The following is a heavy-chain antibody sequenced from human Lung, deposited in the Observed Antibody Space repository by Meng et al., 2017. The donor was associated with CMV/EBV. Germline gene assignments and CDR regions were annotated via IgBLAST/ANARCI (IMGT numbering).Heavy chain of an antibody. CDR2: ISAYNGNT. J-gene: IGHJ5*02. CDR3: AASSSSWYQNWFDP. CDR1: GYTFTSYG. V-gene: IGHV1-18*01. D-gene: IGHD6-13*01. Sequence: QVHLVRSGAEVKKPGASWKVSCKASGYTFTSYGISWVRQAPGQGLEWMGWISAYNGNTNYAQKLQGRVTMTTDTSTSTAYMELRSLRSDDTAVYYCAASSSSWYQNWFDPWGQGTLVTVSS.